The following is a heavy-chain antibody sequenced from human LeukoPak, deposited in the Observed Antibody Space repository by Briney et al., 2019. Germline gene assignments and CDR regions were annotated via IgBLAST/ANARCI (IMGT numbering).Heavy chain of an antibody. V-gene: IGHV3-9*03. Sequence: SLKISCAASGFTFDDYAMHWVRQAPGKGLEWVSGISWNSGSIGYADSVKGRFTISRDNAKNSLYLQMNSLRAEDMALYYCASTYDFWSGYYPAWGQGTLVTVSS. CDR1: GFTFDDYA. J-gene: IGHJ5*02. CDR2: ISWNSGSI. CDR3: ASTYDFWSGYYPA. D-gene: IGHD3-3*01.